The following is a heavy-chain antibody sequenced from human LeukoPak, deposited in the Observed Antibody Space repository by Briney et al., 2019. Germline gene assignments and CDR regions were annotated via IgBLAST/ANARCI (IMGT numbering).Heavy chain of an antibody. V-gene: IGHV1-69*01. J-gene: IGHJ3*02. CDR1: GGTFSSYA. CDR3: ARDGVRFLEWFPTDAFDI. CDR2: IIPIFGTA. Sequence: SVKVPCKASGGTFSSYAISWVRQAPGQGLEWMGGIIPIFGTANYAQKFQGRVTITADESTSTAYMELSSLRSEDTAVYYCARDGVRFLEWFPTDAFDIWGQGTMVTVSS. D-gene: IGHD3-3*01.